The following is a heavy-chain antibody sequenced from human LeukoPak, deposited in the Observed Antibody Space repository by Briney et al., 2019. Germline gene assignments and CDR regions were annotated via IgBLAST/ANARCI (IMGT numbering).Heavy chain of an antibody. V-gene: IGHV4-31*03. D-gene: IGHD2-15*01. Sequence: PSETLSLTCTVSGGSISSGGYYWSWIRQHPGKGLEWIGYIYYSGSTYYNPSLKSRVTISVDTSKNQFSLKLSSVTAADTAVYYCAKSDRGSPFRGGKQYFQHWGQGTLVTVSS. CDR2: IYYSGST. CDR1: GGSISSGGYY. J-gene: IGHJ1*01. CDR3: AKSDRGSPFRGGKQYFQH.